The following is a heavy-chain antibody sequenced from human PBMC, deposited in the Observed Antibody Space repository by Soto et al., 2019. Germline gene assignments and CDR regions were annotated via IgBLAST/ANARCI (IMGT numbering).Heavy chain of an antibody. Sequence: QVQLVQSGAEVKKPGASVKVSCKASGYTFTSYGISWVRQVPGQGLEWMGWISAYNGNTNYAQKLQGRVTMTTDTSTSTAYMELRSLRSDDTAVYYCARDRRFLEWLFPFDYWGQGTLVTVSS. CDR1: GYTFTSYG. CDR3: ARDRRFLEWLFPFDY. D-gene: IGHD3-3*01. CDR2: ISAYNGNT. V-gene: IGHV1-18*01. J-gene: IGHJ4*02.